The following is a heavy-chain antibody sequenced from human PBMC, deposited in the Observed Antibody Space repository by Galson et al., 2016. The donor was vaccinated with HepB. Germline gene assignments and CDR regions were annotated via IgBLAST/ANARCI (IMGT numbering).Heavy chain of an antibody. Sequence: SLRLSCAASGFIFSSYSLNWVRQAPGKGLEWVSSISSSGSYIYYADSVKGRFTISRDNAKSSLFLHMNGLRAEDTAVYYCARDRGNYFDNWGQGTLVTVSS. J-gene: IGHJ4*02. CDR3: ARDRGNYFDN. CDR2: ISSSGSYI. V-gene: IGHV3-21*01. CDR1: GFIFSSYS.